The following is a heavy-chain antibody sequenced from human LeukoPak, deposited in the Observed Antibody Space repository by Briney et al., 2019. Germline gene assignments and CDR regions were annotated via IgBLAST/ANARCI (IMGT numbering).Heavy chain of an antibody. CDR3: ARASTLAWELLGPFDY. Sequence: PGGSLRLSCAASGFTFSDYYMSWIRQAPGKGLEWVSYISSSGSTIYYADSVKGRFTISRGNAKNSLYLQMNSLRAEDTAVYYCARASTLAWELLGPFDYWGQGTLVTVSS. CDR2: ISSSGSTI. CDR1: GFTFSDYY. D-gene: IGHD1-26*01. V-gene: IGHV3-11*04. J-gene: IGHJ4*02.